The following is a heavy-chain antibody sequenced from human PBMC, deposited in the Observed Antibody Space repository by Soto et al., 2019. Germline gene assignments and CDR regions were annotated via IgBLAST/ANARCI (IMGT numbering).Heavy chain of an antibody. CDR1: GFTFSSYS. J-gene: IGHJ4*02. Sequence: GGSLRLSCAASGFTFSSYSMNWVRQAPGKGLEWVSSISSSSSYIYYADSVKGRFTISRDNAKNSLYLQMNSLRAEDTAVYYCARDLEWNHRGGVFDYWGQGTLVTVSS. CDR3: ARDLEWNHRGGVFDY. D-gene: IGHD1-1*01. CDR2: ISSSSSYI. V-gene: IGHV3-21*01.